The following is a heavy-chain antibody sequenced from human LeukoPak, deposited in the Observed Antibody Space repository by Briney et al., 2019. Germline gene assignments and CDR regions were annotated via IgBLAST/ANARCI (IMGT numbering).Heavy chain of an antibody. CDR3: VRDPARNWFGP. D-gene: IGHD2-2*01. Sequence: TSETLSLTCTVSGASITTSPYYWAWLRQPPGKGLEWIVSSYYGGTTFYNSSLESRVTISVDTSKNQFSLNLRSVTAADTAVYYCVRDPARNWFGPWGQGTLVIVSS. CDR1: GASITTSPYY. J-gene: IGHJ5*02. CDR2: SYYGGTT. V-gene: IGHV4-39*07.